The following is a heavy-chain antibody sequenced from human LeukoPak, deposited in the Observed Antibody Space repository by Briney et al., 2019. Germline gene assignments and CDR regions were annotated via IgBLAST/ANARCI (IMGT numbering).Heavy chain of an antibody. J-gene: IGHJ4*02. CDR3: TKWANSTGYYYYDS. CDR2: IRGKAHNYAT. D-gene: IGHD3-22*01. V-gene: IGHV3-73*01. Sequence: PGGSLRLSCAASGFAFSASAIHWVRQPAGKGLERVGRIRGKAHNYATSYTESVKGRFTVSRDDSKNTAYLQMNSLKTEDAAIYYCTKWANSTGYYYYDSWGQGTLVTVSA. CDR1: GFAFSASA.